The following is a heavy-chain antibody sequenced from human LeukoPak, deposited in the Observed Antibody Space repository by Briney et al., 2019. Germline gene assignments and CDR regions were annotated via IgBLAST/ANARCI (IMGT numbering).Heavy chain of an antibody. CDR1: GFTFSSYA. CDR3: AKDLRSGYDSCFDY. V-gene: IGHV3-23*01. Sequence: GGSLRLSCAASGFTFSSYAMSWVRQAPGKGLEWVSAISGSDDSTYYADSVKGRFTISRDNSKNTLYLQMNSLRAEDTAVYYCAKDLRSGYDSCFDYWGQGTLVTVSS. CDR2: ISGSDDST. D-gene: IGHD5-12*01. J-gene: IGHJ4*02.